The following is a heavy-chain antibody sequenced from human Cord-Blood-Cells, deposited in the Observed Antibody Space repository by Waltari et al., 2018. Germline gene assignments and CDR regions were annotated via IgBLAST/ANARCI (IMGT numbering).Heavy chain of an antibody. CDR1: GGSFSGYY. J-gene: IGHJ4*02. CDR2: INHSGST. D-gene: IGHD6-19*01. V-gene: IGHV4-34*01. Sequence: QVQLQQWGAGLLKPSETLSLTCAVYGGSFSGYYWSWIRQPPGKGLEWIGEINHSGSTNYNPALKSGGTISVDTSKSQFSLKLSSVTAADTAVYYCARGRRIAVAGNFDYWGQGTLVTVSS. CDR3: ARGRRIAVAGNFDY.